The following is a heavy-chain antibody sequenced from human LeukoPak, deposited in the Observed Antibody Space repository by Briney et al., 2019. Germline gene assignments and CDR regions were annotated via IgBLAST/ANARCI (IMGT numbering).Heavy chain of an antibody. CDR2: ISAYNGNT. V-gene: IGHV1-18*01. CDR1: GYTFTSYG. Sequence: ASVTLSCKASGYTFTSYGSSWVRQAPGQGLEWMGWISAYNGNTNYAQKLQGRVTMTTDTSTSTAYMELRSLRSADTAVYYCARDDSQSGDYWGQGTLVTVSS. J-gene: IGHJ4*02. D-gene: IGHD2-21*02. CDR3: ARDDSQSGDY.